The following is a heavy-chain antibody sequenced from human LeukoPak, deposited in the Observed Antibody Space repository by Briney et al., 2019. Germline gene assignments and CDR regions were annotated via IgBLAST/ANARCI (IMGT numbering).Heavy chain of an antibody. CDR3: AEEYYYGSGSDFDI. CDR2: ISGSDGST. CDR1: GFTISSYA. V-gene: IGHV3-23*01. J-gene: IGHJ3*02. Sequence: GGSLRLSCAASGFTISSYAMSWVRQAPGPGLEWVSAISGSDGSTYYADSVKGRFTISRDNSKNTLYLQMKSLRADDTAVYYCAEEYYYGSGSDFDIWGQGTMVTVSS. D-gene: IGHD3-10*01.